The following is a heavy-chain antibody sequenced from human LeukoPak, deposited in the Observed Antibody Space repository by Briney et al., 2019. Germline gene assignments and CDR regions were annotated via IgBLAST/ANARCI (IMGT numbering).Heavy chain of an antibody. D-gene: IGHD1-26*01. CDR3: ARVGATVSGDY. J-gene: IGHJ4*02. V-gene: IGHV1-46*01. CDR2: INPSGGST. Sequence: ASVKVSCKASGGTFSSYAISWVRQAPGQGLEWMGIINPSGGSTSYAQKFQGRVTMTRDTSTSTVYMELSSLRSEDTAVYYCARVGATVSGDYWGQGTLVTVSS. CDR1: GGTFSSYA.